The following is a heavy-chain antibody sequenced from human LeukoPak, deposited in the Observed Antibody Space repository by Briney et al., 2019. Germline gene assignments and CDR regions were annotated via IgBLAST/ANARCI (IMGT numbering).Heavy chain of an antibody. D-gene: IGHD4-17*01. CDR2: ITYLGSIK. J-gene: IGHJ4*02. CDR1: GFTFSSYG. V-gene: IGHV3-30*18. Sequence: GGSLRLSCAASGFTFSSYGMHWVRQAPGKGLEWVAVITYLGSIKYYADSVKGRFTIARDNSKNTLYLQMNSLRAEDTAVYYCAKESGSGDYDSLHFDYWGQGTLVTVSS. CDR3: AKESGSGDYDSLHFDY.